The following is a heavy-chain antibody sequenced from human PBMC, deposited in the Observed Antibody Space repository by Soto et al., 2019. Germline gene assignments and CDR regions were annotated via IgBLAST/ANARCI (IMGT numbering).Heavy chain of an antibody. Sequence: QVQVVESGGGVVQPGRSLRLSCVASGFTFSSFGMHWVRQAPGKGLEWVSLIWYDGSKKSYGDSVKGRFTISRDNSRNTVYLQMNSLRADDTPVYFCARDASYYSLWSGYYPSRNGMDVWGQGTTVTVSS. V-gene: IGHV3-33*01. CDR3: ARDASYYSLWSGYYPSRNGMDV. J-gene: IGHJ6*02. D-gene: IGHD3-3*01. CDR1: GFTFSSFG. CDR2: IWYDGSKK.